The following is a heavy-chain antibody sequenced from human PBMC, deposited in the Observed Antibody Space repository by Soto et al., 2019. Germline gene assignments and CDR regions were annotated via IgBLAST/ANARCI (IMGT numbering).Heavy chain of an antibody. V-gene: IGHV4-39*01. Sequence: SETLSLTCTVSGGSIGSSSYYWGWIRQPPRKGLEWIGSIYYSGSTYYNPSLKSRVTISVDTSKNQFSLKLSSVTAADTAVYYCVRHRLLTPPVYWGQGTPVTVSS. CDR2: IYYSGST. CDR3: VRHRLLTPPVY. D-gene: IGHD1-26*01. CDR1: GGSIGSSSYY. J-gene: IGHJ4*02.